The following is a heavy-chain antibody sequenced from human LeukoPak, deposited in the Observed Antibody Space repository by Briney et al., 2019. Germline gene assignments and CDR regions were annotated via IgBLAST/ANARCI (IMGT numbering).Heavy chain of an antibody. V-gene: IGHV4-4*02. CDR3: ASATSGTDIFAHY. Sequence: SETLSLTCAVSGGSISSSNWWSWVRQPPGKGLEWIGEIYHSGSTNYNQSLKSRVTISVDKSKNQFSLKLSSVTAADTAVYYCASATSGTDIFAHYWGQGTLVTVSS. CDR1: GGSISSSNW. J-gene: IGHJ4*02. CDR2: IYHSGST. D-gene: IGHD3-3*02.